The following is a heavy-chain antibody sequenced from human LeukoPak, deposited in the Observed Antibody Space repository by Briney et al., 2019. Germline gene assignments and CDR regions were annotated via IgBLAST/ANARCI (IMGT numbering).Heavy chain of an antibody. CDR1: GFTFSGYT. V-gene: IGHV3-30-3*01. CDR2: ISYDGNNK. J-gene: IGHJ6*02. D-gene: IGHD2-2*01. CDR3: ARARCSSTSCYGRYYYYGMDV. Sequence: GGSLRLSCAASGFTFSGYTMHWVRQPPGKGLEWVAFISYDGNNKYYADSVKGRFTISRDNSKNTLYLQMNSLRAEDTAVYYCARARCSSTSCYGRYYYYGMDVWGQGTTVTVSS.